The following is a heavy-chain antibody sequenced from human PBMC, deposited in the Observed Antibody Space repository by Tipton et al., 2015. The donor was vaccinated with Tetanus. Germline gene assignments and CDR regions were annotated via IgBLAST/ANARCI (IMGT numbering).Heavy chain of an antibody. V-gene: IGHV4-61*08. D-gene: IGHD1-1*01. CDR1: GGSLRSGDHY. CDR2: ISSSGST. Sequence: LRLSCTVSGGSLRSGDHYWSWIRQPPGKGLEWLAYISSSGSTNSNYSLKSRITISRDTSKNQFSLKLASVTAADTAVYYCALTTDNWFDPWGRGTLVTVSS. CDR3: ALTTDNWFDP. J-gene: IGHJ5*02.